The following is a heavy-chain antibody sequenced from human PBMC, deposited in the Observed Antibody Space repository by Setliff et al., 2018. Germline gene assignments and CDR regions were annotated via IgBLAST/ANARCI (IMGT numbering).Heavy chain of an antibody. CDR3: ARGPPDFVVVPAAPKFDF. CDR1: GYTFTNFG. V-gene: IGHV1-18*01. Sequence: GASVKVSCKTSGYTFTNFGINWVRQAPGQGLEWMGWNSAYAQKFQGRVTMTTDTPTSTAYMELRSLRSDDTAVYYCARGPPDFVVVPAAPKFDFWGQGTLVTVS. CDR2: NSA. D-gene: IGHD2-2*01. J-gene: IGHJ4*02.